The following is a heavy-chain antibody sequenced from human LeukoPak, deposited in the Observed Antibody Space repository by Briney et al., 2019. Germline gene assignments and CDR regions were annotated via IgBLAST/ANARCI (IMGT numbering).Heavy chain of an antibody. CDR1: GGSLSPHY. V-gene: IGHV4-34*01. CDR2: INNRGTT. Sequence: SGTLSLTCAVSGGSLSPHYWSWLRRPLGKGLEWIGEINNRGTTNYSPSLRGRATISVDTSKNQFSLRLTSVTAADTAIYYCTRVPLWWLTPFDFWGQGTLATVSS. J-gene: IGHJ4*02. D-gene: IGHD5-12*01. CDR3: TRVPLWWLTPFDF.